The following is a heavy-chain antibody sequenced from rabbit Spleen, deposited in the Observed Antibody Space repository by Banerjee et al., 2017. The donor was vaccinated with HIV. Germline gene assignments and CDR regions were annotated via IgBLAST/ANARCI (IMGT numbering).Heavy chain of an antibody. J-gene: IGHJ4*01. CDR2: IYAGSMDTT. V-gene: IGHV1S45*01. CDR3: ARDAGRGDYIDGVFNL. Sequence: QEQLVESGGGLVQPEGSLTLTCTASGFSFNSKYCVCWVRQAPGKGLEWIACIYAGSMDTTYYASWAKGRFTVSKASSTTVTLQMTSLTAADTATYFCARDAGRGDYIDGVFNLWGQGTLVTVS. CDR1: GFSFNSKYC. D-gene: IGHD8-1*01.